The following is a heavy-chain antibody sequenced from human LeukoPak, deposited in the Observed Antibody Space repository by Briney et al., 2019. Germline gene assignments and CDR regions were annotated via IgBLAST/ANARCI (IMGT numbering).Heavy chain of an antibody. CDR2: TYYRSKWSN. J-gene: IGHJ5*01. CDR1: GDSVSSISS. Sequence: SPTLSLTFAVSGDSVSSISSWNWIRQSPSGGLEWLGRTYYRSKWSNDYAVSVKSRITINADTSKNEFSLQLNSVTPEDTAVYYCARDPDSANEWGPFDFWGQGTLVTVSS. V-gene: IGHV6-1*01. D-gene: IGHD1-1*01. CDR3: ARDPDSANEWGPFDF.